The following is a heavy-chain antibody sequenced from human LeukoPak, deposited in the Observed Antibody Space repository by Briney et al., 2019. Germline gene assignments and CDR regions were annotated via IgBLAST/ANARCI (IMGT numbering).Heavy chain of an antibody. CDR3: AREPPLPLRDGYNLGYYYYYMDV. CDR1: GYTFTSYG. D-gene: IGHD5-24*01. J-gene: IGHJ6*03. CDR2: ISAYNGNT. V-gene: IGHV1-18*01. Sequence: ASVKVSCKASGYTFTSYGISWVRQAPGQGLEWMGWISAYNGNTNYAQKLQGRVTMTTDTSTSTAYMELSSLRSEDTAVYYCAREPPLPLRDGYNLGYYYYYMDVWGKGTTVTVSS.